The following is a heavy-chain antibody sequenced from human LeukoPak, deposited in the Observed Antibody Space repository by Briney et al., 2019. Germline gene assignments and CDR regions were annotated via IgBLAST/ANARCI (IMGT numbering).Heavy chain of an antibody. D-gene: IGHD2-21*02. CDR2: IYTSGST. CDR1: GGSISSSKYY. Sequence: SETLSLTCTVSGGSISSSKYYWGWIRQPPGKGLEWIGRIYTSGSTNYNPSLKSRVTISVDTSKNQFSLKLSSVTAADTAVYYCARVGGDRRGMYYCYYYMDVWGKGTTVTISS. J-gene: IGHJ6*03. V-gene: IGHV4-61*02. CDR3: ARVGGDRRGMYYCYYYMDV.